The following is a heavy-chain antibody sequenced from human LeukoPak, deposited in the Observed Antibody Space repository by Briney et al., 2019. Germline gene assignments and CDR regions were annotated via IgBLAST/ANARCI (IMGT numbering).Heavy chain of an antibody. J-gene: IGHJ4*02. CDR3: GKDAVGVTTWGSYFDY. V-gene: IGHV3-9*01. D-gene: IGHD1-26*01. Sequence: GGSLRLSCAASGFTFDDYAMHWVRQTPGKGLEWVSSISWNSGTLGYADSVKGRFTISRDNAKNSLYLQMNSLRAEDTALYYCGKDAVGVTTWGSYFDYWGQGTLVTVSS. CDR2: ISWNSGTL. CDR1: GFTFDDYA.